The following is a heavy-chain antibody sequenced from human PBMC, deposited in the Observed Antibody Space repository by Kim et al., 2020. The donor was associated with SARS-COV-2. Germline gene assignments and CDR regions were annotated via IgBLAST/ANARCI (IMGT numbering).Heavy chain of an antibody. J-gene: IGHJ3*02. D-gene: IGHD5-12*01. Sequence: NYNHPLQRRVTISVDTSKNQFSLQRGSVTAADTAVYYCARGGVAVHAFDIWGQGTMVTVSS. CDR3: ARGGVAVHAFDI. V-gene: IGHV4-59*09.